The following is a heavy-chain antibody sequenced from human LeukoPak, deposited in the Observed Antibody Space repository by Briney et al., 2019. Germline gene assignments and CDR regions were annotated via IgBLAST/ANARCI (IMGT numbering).Heavy chain of an antibody. D-gene: IGHD6-13*01. CDR3: AGDVGSSWYNNWFDP. CDR2: ISSSSSYI. Sequence: GGSLRLSCAASGFTFSSYSMNWVRQAPGKGLEWVSSISSSSSYIYYADSVKGRFTISRDNAKNSLYLQVNSLRAEDTAVYYCAGDVGSSWYNNWFDPWGQGTLVTVSS. V-gene: IGHV3-21*01. CDR1: GFTFSSYS. J-gene: IGHJ5*02.